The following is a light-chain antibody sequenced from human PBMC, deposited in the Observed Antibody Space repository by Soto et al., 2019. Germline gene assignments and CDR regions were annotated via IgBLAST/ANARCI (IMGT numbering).Light chain of an antibody. V-gene: IGLV2-14*01. CDR3: SSYTSSSTYV. J-gene: IGLJ1*01. CDR1: SSDVGGYNY. CDR2: EVS. Sequence: QSVLTRPASVSGSPGQSITISCTGTSSDVGGYNYVSWYQQYPGKAPKLMIYEVSNRPSGVSNRFSGSKSGNTASLTISGLQAEDEADYYCSSYTSSSTYVFGTGTRSPS.